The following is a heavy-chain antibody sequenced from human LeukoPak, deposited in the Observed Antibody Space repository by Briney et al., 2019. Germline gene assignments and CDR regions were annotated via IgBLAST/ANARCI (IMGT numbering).Heavy chain of an antibody. V-gene: IGHV3-7*01. CDR3: ARELWPGDY. CDR1: GFTFSDYW. J-gene: IGHJ4*02. D-gene: IGHD3-16*01. Sequence: GGSLRLSCTASGFTFSDYWMGWVRQAPGKGLEWVADIERDGSVRNYVDSVKGRFTISRDNAKKTLYLQMNSLRVEATGVYYCARELWPGDYWGQGTLVTVSS. CDR2: IERDGSVR.